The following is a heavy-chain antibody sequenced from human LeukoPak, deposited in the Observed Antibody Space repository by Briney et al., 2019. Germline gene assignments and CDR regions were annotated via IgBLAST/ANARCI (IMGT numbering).Heavy chain of an antibody. CDR2: INPSGGST. D-gene: IGHD5-24*01. CDR1: GYTFTNYY. J-gene: IGHJ3*02. Sequence: ASVKVSCKASGYTFTNYYMHWVRQAPGQGLEWMGIINPSGGSTNYAQKFQGRVTMTRDTSTSTVYMELSSLRSEDTAVYYCARVRDGYNDAYDIWGQGTMVTVPS. CDR3: ARVRDGYNDAYDI. V-gene: IGHV1-46*01.